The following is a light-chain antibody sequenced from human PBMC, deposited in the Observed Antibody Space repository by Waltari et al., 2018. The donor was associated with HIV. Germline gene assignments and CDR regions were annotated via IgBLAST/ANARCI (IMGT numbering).Light chain of an antibody. V-gene: IGKV3-20*01. J-gene: IGKJ1*01. CDR2: GAS. CDR1: QSLSSTY. Sequence: EIVLTQSPGTLSLSPGERATLSCRASQSLSSTYVAWYQQKPGQAPRLRIYGASPRATGIPDRFSGSGSGTDFTLTISSLEPEDFAVYHCQQYGTSPWTFGQGTKVETK. CDR3: QQYGTSPWT.